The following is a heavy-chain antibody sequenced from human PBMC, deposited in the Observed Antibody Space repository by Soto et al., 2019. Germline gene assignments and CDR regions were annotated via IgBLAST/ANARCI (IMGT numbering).Heavy chain of an antibody. V-gene: IGHV4-34*01. Sequence: QVQLRQWGAGLVKPSETLSLTCAVYGWSFNGYYWNWIRQPPGKGLEWIGEINHSGSTNYNPSLKSRVSISVDTSKNQFSLRLSSVTAADTAVYYCASQRPTVTTFDYWGHGTLVTVSS. D-gene: IGHD4-17*01. CDR2: INHSGST. CDR3: ASQRPTVTTFDY. J-gene: IGHJ4*01. CDR1: GWSFNGYY.